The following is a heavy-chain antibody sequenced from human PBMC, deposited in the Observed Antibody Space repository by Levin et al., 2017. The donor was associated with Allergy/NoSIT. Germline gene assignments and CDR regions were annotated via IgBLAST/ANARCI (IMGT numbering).Heavy chain of an antibody. Sequence: SCAASGFTFSSYAMHWVRQAPGKGLEWVAVISYDGSNKYYADSVKGRFTISRDNSKNTLYLQMNSLRAEDTAVYYCARERFVGQRDEKDCTGGVCYTPLDYWGQGTLVTVSS. J-gene: IGHJ4*02. CDR2: ISYDGSNK. D-gene: IGHD2-8*02. V-gene: IGHV3-30-3*01. CDR3: ARERFVGQRDEKDCTGGVCYTPLDY. CDR1: GFTFSSYA.